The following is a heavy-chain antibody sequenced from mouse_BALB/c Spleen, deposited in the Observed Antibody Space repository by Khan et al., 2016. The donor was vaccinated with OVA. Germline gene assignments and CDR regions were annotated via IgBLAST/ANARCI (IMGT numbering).Heavy chain of an antibody. CDR3: SRLEDI. Sequence: QVQLKESGPGLVAPSQSLSITCTVSGFSLTSYGVHWVRQPPRKGLEWLVVIWTDGRTNYNSALMSRLSISKDNSKSQVFFKMYSLQTDDTTMYYCSRLEDIWGQGTTVTVSS. CDR1: GFSLTSYG. D-gene: IGHD6-1*01. V-gene: IGHV2-9*02. J-gene: IGHJ2*01. CDR2: IWTDGRT.